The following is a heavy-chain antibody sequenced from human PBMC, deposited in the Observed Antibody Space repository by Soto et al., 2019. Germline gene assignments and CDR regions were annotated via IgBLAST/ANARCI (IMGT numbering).Heavy chain of an antibody. D-gene: IGHD1-1*01. CDR2: ISGSGGSI. CDR3: VKGYWKGDV. Sequence: EVQLLESGGGLVQPGGSLRLSCAASGFTFSTYAMNWVRQAPGNGLEWVSAISGSGGSIHYADSVKGRFTISRDNSKNTLYLKMNSLRDEATAVYHCVKGYWKGDVWGQGTTVTVSS. J-gene: IGHJ6*02. V-gene: IGHV3-23*01. CDR1: GFTFSTYA.